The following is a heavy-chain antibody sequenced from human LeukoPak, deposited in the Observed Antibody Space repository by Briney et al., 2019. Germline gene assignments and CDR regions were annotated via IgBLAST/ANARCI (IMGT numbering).Heavy chain of an antibody. D-gene: IGHD3-22*01. V-gene: IGHV4-39*01. J-gene: IGHJ4*02. CDR3: ASQTYYYDSSGYGGLDY. CDR1: GGSFSGYY. Sequence: TSETLSLTCAVYGGSFSGYYWGWIRQPPGKGLEWIGSIYYSGNTYYNPSLKSRVTISVDTSKNQFSLKLSSVTAADTAVYYCASQTYYYDSSGYGGLDYWGQGTLVTVSS. CDR2: IYYSGNT.